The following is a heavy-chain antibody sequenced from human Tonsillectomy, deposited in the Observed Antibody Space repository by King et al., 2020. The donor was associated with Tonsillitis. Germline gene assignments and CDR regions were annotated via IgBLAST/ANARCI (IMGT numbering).Heavy chain of an antibody. V-gene: IGHV5-51*01. J-gene: IGHJ4*02. Sequence: VQLVESGAEGKKPGESLKISCKGSGYSFTSYWIGWVRQMPGKGLEWMGIIYPGDSDTRYSPSFQGQVTISADKSISTAYLQWSSLKASDTAMYYCARLGGYCSGGSCYSTSYFDYWGQGTLVTVSS. CDR3: ARLGGYCSGGSCYSTSYFDY. CDR1: GYSFTSYW. CDR2: IYPGDSDT. D-gene: IGHD2-15*01.